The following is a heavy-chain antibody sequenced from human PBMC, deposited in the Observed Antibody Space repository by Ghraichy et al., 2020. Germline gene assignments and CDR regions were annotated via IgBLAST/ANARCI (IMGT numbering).Heavy chain of an antibody. Sequence: GALRLSCTVSGGSISSYYWSWIRQPPGKGLEWIGYIYYSGSTNYNPSLKSRVTISVDTSKNQFSLKLSSVTAADTAVYYCARDGDSFDYWGQGTLVTVSS. CDR2: IYYSGST. CDR1: GGSISSYY. V-gene: IGHV4-59*08. J-gene: IGHJ4*02. D-gene: IGHD4-17*01. CDR3: ARDGDSFDY.